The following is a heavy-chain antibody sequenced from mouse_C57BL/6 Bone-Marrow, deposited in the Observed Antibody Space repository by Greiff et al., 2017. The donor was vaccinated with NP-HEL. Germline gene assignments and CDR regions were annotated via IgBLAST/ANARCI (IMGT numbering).Heavy chain of an antibody. V-gene: IGHV2-9-1*01. CDR3: ARNLSYSNYSYYAMDY. CDR2: IWTGGGT. Sequence: VKVVESGPGLVAPSQSLSITCTVSGFSLTSYAISWVRQPPGKGLEWLGVIWTGGGTNYNSALKSRLSISKDNSKSQVFLKMNSLQTDDTARYYCARNLSYSNYSYYAMDYWGQGTSVTVSS. D-gene: IGHD2-5*01. CDR1: GFSLTSYA. J-gene: IGHJ4*01.